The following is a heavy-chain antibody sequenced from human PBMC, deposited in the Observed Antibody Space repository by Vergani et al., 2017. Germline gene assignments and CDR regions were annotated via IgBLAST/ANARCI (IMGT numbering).Heavy chain of an antibody. CDR2: INPKSGGT. CDR3: TRVGTSSNRDYFDY. CDR1: GYTFTDLF. D-gene: IGHD2-2*01. J-gene: IGHJ4*02. Sequence: QVQLVQSGAEVKKPGAPVKVSCKASGYTFTDLFMHWVRQAPGQGLEWMGWINPKSGGTNYAQKFQGRVTMTRDTSISTTYMELNNLRSDDTAVCYCTRVGTSSNRDYFDYWGQGTLVTVSS. V-gene: IGHV1-2*02.